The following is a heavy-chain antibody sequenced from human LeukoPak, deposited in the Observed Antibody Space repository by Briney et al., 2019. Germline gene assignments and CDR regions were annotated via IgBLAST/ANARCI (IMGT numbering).Heavy chain of an antibody. D-gene: IGHD3-10*01. Sequence: SETLSLTCAVSGGSISSGGYSWSWIRQHPGKGLEWIGYIYYSGSTYYNPSLKSRVTISVDTSKNQFSLKLSSVTAADTAVYYCARILLSAEHFDYWGQGTLVTVSS. V-gene: IGHV4-31*11. J-gene: IGHJ4*02. CDR2: IYYSGST. CDR3: ARILLSAEHFDY. CDR1: GGSISSGGYS.